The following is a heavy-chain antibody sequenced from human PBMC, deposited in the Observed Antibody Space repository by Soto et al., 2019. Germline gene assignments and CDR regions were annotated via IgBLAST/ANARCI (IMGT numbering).Heavy chain of an antibody. D-gene: IGHD2-15*01. CDR1: GGSISSGDYS. Sequence: QQQLQESCSGLVRPSQTLSLTCAVSGGSISSGDYSWSWIRQPPGKGLEWVGYIYQSGSAYYNPSLKSRVTISLDRSNNHFSRKLTSVTAADTAVYYCARLGNCRGGSCYPNWFDPWGQGTLVTVSS. CDR3: ARLGNCRGGSCYPNWFDP. CDR2: IYQSGSA. V-gene: IGHV4-30-2*01. J-gene: IGHJ5*02.